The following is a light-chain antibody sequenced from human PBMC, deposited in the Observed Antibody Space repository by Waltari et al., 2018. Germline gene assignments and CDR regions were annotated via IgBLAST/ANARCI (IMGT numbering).Light chain of an antibody. CDR3: SSFAGGKYV. Sequence: QSALTHPPSASGSPGQAVTTPCTGTRADVGGYNYVSWYQQHPGKAPKLLIYEVSKRPSGVPDRFSGSKSGNTASLTVSGLQAEDEADYYCSSFAGGKYVFGTGTRIAV. J-gene: IGLJ1*01. V-gene: IGLV2-8*01. CDR1: RADVGGYNY. CDR2: EVS.